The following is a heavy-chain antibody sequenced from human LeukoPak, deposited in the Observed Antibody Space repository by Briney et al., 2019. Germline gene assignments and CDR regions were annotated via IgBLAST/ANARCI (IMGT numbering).Heavy chain of an antibody. CDR1: GYSFTSYW. D-gene: IGHD6-13*01. J-gene: IGHJ4*02. Sequence: GESLKISCKGSGYSFTSYWIGWVRQMPGKGLEWMGIIYPGDSDTRYSPSFQGQVTISVDKSISTAYLQWSSLKASDTALYYCARRACYSSSPYYFDYWGQGTLVTVSS. CDR3: ARRACYSSSPYYFDY. CDR2: IYPGDSDT. V-gene: IGHV5-51*01.